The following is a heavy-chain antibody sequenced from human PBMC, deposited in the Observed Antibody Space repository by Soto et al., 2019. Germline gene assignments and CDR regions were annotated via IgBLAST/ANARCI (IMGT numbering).Heavy chain of an antibody. CDR3: ARDVYSSSWYRHDAFDI. J-gene: IGHJ3*02. V-gene: IGHV3-11*01. CDR1: GFTFSDYY. CDR2: ISSSGSTI. Sequence: GGSLRLSCAASGFTFSDYYMSWIRQAPGKGLEWVSYISSSGSTIYYADSVKGRFTISRDNAKNSLYLQMNSLRAEDTAVYYFARDVYSSSWYRHDAFDIWGQGTMVTVSS. D-gene: IGHD6-13*01.